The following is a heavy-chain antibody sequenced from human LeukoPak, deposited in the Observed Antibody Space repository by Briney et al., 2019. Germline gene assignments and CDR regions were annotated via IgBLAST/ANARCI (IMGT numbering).Heavy chain of an antibody. CDR2: IYYSGST. Sequence: SETLSLTCTVSGGSISSDDYYWSWIRQHPGKGLEWVGYIYYSGSTYYNPSLKSRVTISVDTSKTQFSLRLSSVTAADTAVYYRARGTSGWPVDYWGQGALVTVSS. CDR1: GGSISSDDYY. V-gene: IGHV4-31*03. J-gene: IGHJ4*02. CDR3: ARGTSGWPVDY. D-gene: IGHD6-19*01.